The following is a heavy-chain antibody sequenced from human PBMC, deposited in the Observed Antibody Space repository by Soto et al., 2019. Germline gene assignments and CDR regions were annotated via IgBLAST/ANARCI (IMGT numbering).Heavy chain of an antibody. CDR1: GYTFTSYW. CDR3: ARLTGNDRYYYGMDV. V-gene: IGHV5-51*01. D-gene: IGHD1-20*01. Sequence: GESLKISSTGSGYTFTSYWIGWVRQMPGKGLEWMGIIYPGDSETGYSPSFQGQVTISADKSISTAYLQWGSLKASDTAMYYCARLTGNDRYYYGMDVWRQGTTVTVSS. CDR2: IYPGDSET. J-gene: IGHJ6*02.